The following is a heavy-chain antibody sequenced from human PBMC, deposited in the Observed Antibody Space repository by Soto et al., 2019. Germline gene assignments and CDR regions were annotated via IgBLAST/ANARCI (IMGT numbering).Heavy chain of an antibody. CDR1: GGTFSSYA. CDR3: ARAPFSSGYYDGNWYFDL. Sequence: QVQLVQSGAEVKKPGSSVKVSCKASGGTFSSYAISWVRQAPGQGLEWMGGIIPIFGTANYAQKFQGRVTITADKSTSPAYMELSSLRSEDTDVYYCARAPFSSGYYDGNWYFDLWGRGTLVTVSS. V-gene: IGHV1-69*06. D-gene: IGHD3-22*01. J-gene: IGHJ2*01. CDR2: IIPIFGTA.